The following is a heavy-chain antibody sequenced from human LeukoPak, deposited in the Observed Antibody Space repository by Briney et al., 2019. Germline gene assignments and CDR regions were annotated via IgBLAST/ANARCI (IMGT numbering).Heavy chain of an antibody. CDR1: GYTFTSYG. CDR2: ISAYNGNT. CDR3: ARMARPVTSDY. D-gene: IGHD3-16*02. V-gene: IGHV1-18*01. J-gene: IGHJ4*01. Sequence: ASVKVSCKASGYTFTSYGISGVRQAPGQGLEWMGWISAYNGNTNCAEKLQRRGTMTTATSTSTAHMELRSLRSDDTAVYYCARMARPVTSDYWGQKTLLTASS.